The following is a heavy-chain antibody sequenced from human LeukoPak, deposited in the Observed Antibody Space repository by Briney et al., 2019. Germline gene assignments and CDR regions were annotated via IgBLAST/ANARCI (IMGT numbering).Heavy chain of an antibody. Sequence: GGSLRLSCAASGFTFSSYEMNWVRQAPGKGVEWVSYISDSGSTKYYADSVKGRFTISRDNAKNSVYLQMKSLRAEDTAVYYCVREGYYDSSGYLGVFDYWGQGTLVTVSS. CDR2: ISDSGSTK. CDR3: VREGYYDSSGYLGVFDY. CDR1: GFTFSSYE. V-gene: IGHV3-48*03. D-gene: IGHD3-22*01. J-gene: IGHJ4*02.